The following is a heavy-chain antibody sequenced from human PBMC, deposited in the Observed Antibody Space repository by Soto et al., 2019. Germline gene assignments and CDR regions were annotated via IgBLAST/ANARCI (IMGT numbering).Heavy chain of an antibody. CDR1: GNTFNTDY. D-gene: IGHD3-10*01. CDR3: ARGQIGRLRGLDY. J-gene: IGHJ4*02. Sequence: QVQLVQSGAEVKNPGASVKVSCKASGNTFNTDYMHWVRQAPGQGLEWMGIINPSGGSASYAQKFQGIVTMTRDTSTSTVYMELSSLRSDDTAVYYCARGQIGRLRGLDYWGQGTLLTVSS. V-gene: IGHV1-46*02. CDR2: INPSGGSA.